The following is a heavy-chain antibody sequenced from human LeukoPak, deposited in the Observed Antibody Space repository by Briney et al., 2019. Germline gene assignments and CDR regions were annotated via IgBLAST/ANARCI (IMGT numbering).Heavy chain of an antibody. D-gene: IGHD5-24*01. CDR3: ARRGDGYPYYFDY. CDR1: GGSVSSGSYY. V-gene: IGHV4-61*01. J-gene: IGHJ4*02. CDR2: IHYGGNT. Sequence: SETLSLTCTVSGGSVSSGSYYWSWIWQPPGKGLEWIGYIHYGGNTDYNPSLKSRVTISVDTSKNQFSLRLNSVTAADTAVYYCARRGDGYPYYFDYWGQGTLVTVSS.